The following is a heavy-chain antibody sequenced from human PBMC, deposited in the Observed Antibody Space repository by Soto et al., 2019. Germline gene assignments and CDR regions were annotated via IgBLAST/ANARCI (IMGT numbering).Heavy chain of an antibody. CDR2: ISYDGINK. CDR1: GFTFSTYG. Sequence: QVQLVESGGGVVQPGRSLRLSCAASGFTFSTYGMHWVRQAPGTGLEWVAVISYDGINKFYADSVKGRFTISRDNSKNTLYLQMNSLRAEDTAVYFCAKAGVQWLVQGFWGQGTLVTVSS. V-gene: IGHV3-30*18. D-gene: IGHD6-19*01. CDR3: AKAGVQWLVQGF. J-gene: IGHJ4*02.